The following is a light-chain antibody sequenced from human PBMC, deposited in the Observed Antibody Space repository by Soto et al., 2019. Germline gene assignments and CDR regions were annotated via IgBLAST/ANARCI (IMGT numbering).Light chain of an antibody. CDR3: QQYGGSPFT. CDR1: QSDSVNS. CDR2: AAS. J-gene: IGKJ3*01. Sequence: EIVLTQSPGTLSLSPGKRATLSCRASQSDSVNSLAWYQQKGGQAPRLLIYAASTRATGVPDRFSGTGSGTDFALTISRLETDDSAVYYCQQYGGSPFTFGPGTKVDIK. V-gene: IGKV3-20*01.